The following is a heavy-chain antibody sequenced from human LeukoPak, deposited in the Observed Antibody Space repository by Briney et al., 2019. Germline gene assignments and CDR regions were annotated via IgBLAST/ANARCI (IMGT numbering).Heavy chain of an antibody. J-gene: IGHJ5*02. D-gene: IGHD6-6*01. CDR1: GFTFSRYA. V-gene: IGHV3-64D*09. CDR2: ISSNGGST. CDR3: VKSSSSQDNWFDP. Sequence: PGGSLRLSCSASGFTFSRYAMHWVRQAPGKGLEYVSAISSNGGSTYYADSVKGRFTISRDNSKNTLYLQMSSLRAEDTAVYYCVKSSSSQDNWFDPWGQGTLVTVSS.